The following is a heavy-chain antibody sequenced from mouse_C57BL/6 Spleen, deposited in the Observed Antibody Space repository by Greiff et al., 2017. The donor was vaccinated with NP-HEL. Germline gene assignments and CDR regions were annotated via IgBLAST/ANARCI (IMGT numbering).Heavy chain of an antibody. V-gene: IGHV1-59*01. D-gene: IGHD1-1*01. Sequence: QVQLQQPGAELVRPGTSVKLSCKASGYTFTSYWMHWVKQRPGQGLEWIGVIDPSDSYTNYNQKFKGKATLTVDTSSSTAYMQISSLTSEDSAVYYCAVDYYGSSSGYWGQGTTLTVSS. CDR1: GYTFTSYW. J-gene: IGHJ2*01. CDR3: AVDYYGSSSGY. CDR2: IDPSDSYT.